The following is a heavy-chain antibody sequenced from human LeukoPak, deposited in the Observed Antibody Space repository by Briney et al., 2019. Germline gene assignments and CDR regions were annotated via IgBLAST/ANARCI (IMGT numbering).Heavy chain of an antibody. D-gene: IGHD5-18*01. CDR2: IIPIFGTA. CDR3: ARSTRRGYSYGLGYYFDY. Sequence: ASVKVSCKASGGTFSSYAISWVRQAPGQGLEWMGGIIPIFGTANYAQKFQGRVTITADKSTSTAYMELSSLRSEDTAVYYCARSTRRGYSYGLGYYFDYWGQGTLVTVSS. J-gene: IGHJ4*02. V-gene: IGHV1-69*06. CDR1: GGTFSSYA.